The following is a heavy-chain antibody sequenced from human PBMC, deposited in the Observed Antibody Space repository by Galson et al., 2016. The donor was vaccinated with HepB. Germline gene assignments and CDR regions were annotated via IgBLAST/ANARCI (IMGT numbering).Heavy chain of an antibody. CDR1: GFKFDDYA. Sequence: SLRLSCAASGFKFDDYAMHWVRQAPGKGLEWVSRISWNSGSIDYAGSVKGRFTISRDNAKNSLYLQMNSLRAEDTALYYCAKSGGMNYYYYMDVWGKGTMVTVSS. V-gene: IGHV3-9*01. CDR2: ISWNSGSI. J-gene: IGHJ6*03. D-gene: IGHD1-26*01. CDR3: AKSGGMNYYYYMDV.